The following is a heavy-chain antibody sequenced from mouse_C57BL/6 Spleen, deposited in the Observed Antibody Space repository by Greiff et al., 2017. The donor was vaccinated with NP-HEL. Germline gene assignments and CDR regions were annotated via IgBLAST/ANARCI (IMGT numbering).Heavy chain of an antibody. J-gene: IGHJ2*01. CDR2: ISYDGSN. D-gene: IGHD1-1*01. V-gene: IGHV3-6*01. CDR1: GYSITSGYY. CDR3: ARVITTVVATDYFDY. Sequence: EVQLQQSGPGLVKPSQSLSLTCSVTGYSITSGYYWNWIRQFPGNKLEWMGYISYDGSNNYNPSLKNRISITRDTSKNQFFLKLNSVTTEDTATYYCARVITTVVATDYFDYWGQGTTLTVSS.